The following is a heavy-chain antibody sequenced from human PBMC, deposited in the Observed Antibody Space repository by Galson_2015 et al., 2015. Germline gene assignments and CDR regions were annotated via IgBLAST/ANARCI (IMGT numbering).Heavy chain of an antibody. CDR3: ARDPASRCGYFDY. J-gene: IGHJ4*02. D-gene: IGHD2-15*01. CDR2: ISSTGDTT. CDR1: GFTFSDYE. V-gene: IGHV3-48*03. Sequence: SLRLSCAASGFTFSDYEMNWVRLSPGKGLEWVSYISSTGDTTYYADSVKGRFTISRDNAKNSLYLQMNSLRAGDTAVYFCARDPASRCGYFDYWGQGTLVTVSS.